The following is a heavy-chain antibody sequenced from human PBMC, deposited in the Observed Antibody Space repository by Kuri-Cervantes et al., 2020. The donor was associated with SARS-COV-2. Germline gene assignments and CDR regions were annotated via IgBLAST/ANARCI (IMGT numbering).Heavy chain of an antibody. D-gene: IGHD6-19*01. J-gene: IGHJ6*03. CDR2: IYYSGST. Sequence: SETLSLTCTVSGGSISSYYWSWIRQPPGKGLEWIGYIYYSGSTNYNPSLKSRVTISVDTSKNQFSLKLSSVTAADTAAYYCARNSGYSSGWFYYYYYMDVWGKGTTVTVSS. V-gene: IGHV4-59*08. CDR1: GGSISSYY. CDR3: ARNSGYSSGWFYYYYYMDV.